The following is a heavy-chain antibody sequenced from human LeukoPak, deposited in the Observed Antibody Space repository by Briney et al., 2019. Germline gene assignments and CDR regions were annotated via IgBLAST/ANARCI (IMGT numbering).Heavy chain of an antibody. J-gene: IGHJ6*02. CDR1: GYTFTVYY. V-gene: IGHV1-2*02. Sequence: ASVKVSFKASGYTFTVYYMHGVRQAPGEGGERGGGINPNSGGTKYTQKFQGRVTITRDTEISTAYMELSMLTSDHTAVYYCARLRPPSGWDYYYYGMDLWGQGTTVTLSS. CDR3: ARLRPPSGWDYYYYGMDL. CDR2: INPNSGGT. D-gene: IGHD6-19*01.